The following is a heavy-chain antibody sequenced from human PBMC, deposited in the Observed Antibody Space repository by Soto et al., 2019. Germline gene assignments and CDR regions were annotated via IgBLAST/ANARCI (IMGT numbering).Heavy chain of an antibody. CDR2: ISAYNGNT. V-gene: IGHV1-18*01. CDR3: ARRVGWEPLDC. J-gene: IGHJ4*02. Sequence: QVQLVQSGAEVKKPGASVKVSCKASGYTFTSYGISWVRQAPGQGLEWMGWISAYNGNTNYAQKLQGRVTMTTDTATSTALMELRSLSSDDTAVCYCARRVGWEPLDCWGQGTLVTVSS. CDR1: GYTFTSYG. D-gene: IGHD1-26*01.